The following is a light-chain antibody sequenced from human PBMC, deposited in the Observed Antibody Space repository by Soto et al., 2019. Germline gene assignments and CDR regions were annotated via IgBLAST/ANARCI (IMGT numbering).Light chain of an antibody. CDR1: QGVSNY. Sequence: DIQMTQSPSSLSASVGDRVTITCRASQGVSNYLAWYQQKPGKIPKLLIYAASTLQSGVPSRFSGSGSGTDFTLTISSLQPEDVATYYCQKYNSAPLFGQGTKVEIK. CDR2: AAS. CDR3: QKYNSAPL. J-gene: IGKJ1*01. V-gene: IGKV1-27*01.